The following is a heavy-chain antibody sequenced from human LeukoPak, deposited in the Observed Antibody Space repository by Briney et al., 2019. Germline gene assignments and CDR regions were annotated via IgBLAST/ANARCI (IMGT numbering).Heavy chain of an antibody. Sequence: SETLSLACTVSGGSISSSNYYWGWIRQTPGKGLEWIGSIYYSGSTYYNPSLKSRVTISVDTSKNQFSLKLSSVTAADTAVYYCARQASCSGTNCYPFDYWGQGTLVTVSS. CDR2: IYYSGST. V-gene: IGHV4-39*01. D-gene: IGHD2-2*01. J-gene: IGHJ4*02. CDR1: GGSISSSNYY. CDR3: ARQASCSGTNCYPFDY.